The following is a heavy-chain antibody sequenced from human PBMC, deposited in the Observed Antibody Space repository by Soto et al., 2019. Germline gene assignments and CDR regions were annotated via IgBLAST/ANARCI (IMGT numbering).Heavy chain of an antibody. CDR2: IYYSGST. V-gene: IGHV4-31*03. D-gene: IGHD3-10*01. CDR1: GGSISSGGYY. Sequence: QVQLQESGPGLVKPSQTLSLTCTVSGGSISSGGYYWSWIRQHPGKGLEWIGYIYYSGSTYYNPSLKSRVTISVDRSQNQFSLKLSSVTAADTAVYYCARPGLEYYGSGIDAFDIWGQGTMVTVSS. J-gene: IGHJ3*02. CDR3: ARPGLEYYGSGIDAFDI.